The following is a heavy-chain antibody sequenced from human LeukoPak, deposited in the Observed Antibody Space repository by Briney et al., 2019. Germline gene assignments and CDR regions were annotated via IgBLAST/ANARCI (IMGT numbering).Heavy chain of an antibody. D-gene: IGHD3-10*01. J-gene: IGHJ4*02. CDR3: ARPAPRYYYGSGSYYFDY. V-gene: IGHV4-39*01. CDR1: VGSISSSSSY. Sequence: PSETLSLTCTVSVGSISSSSSYWGWIRQPPGKGLGWIGSIYYSGSTYYNPSPKSRVTISVDTSKIQFSLKLSSVTAADTAVYYCARPAPRYYYGSGSYYFDYWGQGTLVTVSS. CDR2: IYYSGST.